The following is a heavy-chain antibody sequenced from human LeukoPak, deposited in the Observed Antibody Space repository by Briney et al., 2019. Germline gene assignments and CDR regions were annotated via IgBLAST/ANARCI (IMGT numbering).Heavy chain of an antibody. J-gene: IGHJ4*02. CDR1: GGSVSSGSYY. CDR2: IYYSGST. Sequence: SETLSLTCTVSGGSVSSGSYYWSWIRQPPGKGLEWIAYIYYSGSTNYSPSLTSRVPISVDTSKNQFSLKLTSVTAADTAVYYCATMPAYSGYEFDYWGQGTLVTVSS. V-gene: IGHV4-61*01. CDR3: ATMPAYSGYEFDY. D-gene: IGHD5-12*01.